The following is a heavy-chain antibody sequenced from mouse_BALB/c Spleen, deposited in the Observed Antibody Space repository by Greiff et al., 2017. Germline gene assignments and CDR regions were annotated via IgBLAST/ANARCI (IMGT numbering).Heavy chain of an antibody. D-gene: IGHD1-1*01. Sequence: VQLQQSGPGLVKPSQSLSLTCTVTGYSITSDYAWNWIRQFPGNKLEWMGYISYSGSTSYNPSLKSRISITRDTSKNQFFLQLNSVTTEDTATYYCAGYHHYYGSSWYFDVWGAGTTVSVSS. J-gene: IGHJ1*01. CDR2: ISYSGST. CDR1: GYSITSDYA. V-gene: IGHV3-2*02. CDR3: AGYHHYYGSSWYFDV.